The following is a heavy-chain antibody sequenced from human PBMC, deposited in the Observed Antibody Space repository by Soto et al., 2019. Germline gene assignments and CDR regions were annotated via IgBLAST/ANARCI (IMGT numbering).Heavy chain of an antibody. V-gene: IGHV1-69*01. D-gene: IGHD6-19*01. Sequence: QAQLGQSGGEVKKPGSPVKVPCKASRVAFSKFIVTWVRQAPGLGLGWVGGIIAIFGTASYAQKFQGRITITADESTSTPYMEVNNLRSEDTAVYYCAKARYSSPMGYYYGMDVWGQGTTVTVSS. CDR3: AKARYSSPMGYYYGMDV. CDR2: IIAIFGTA. J-gene: IGHJ6*02. CDR1: RVAFSKFI.